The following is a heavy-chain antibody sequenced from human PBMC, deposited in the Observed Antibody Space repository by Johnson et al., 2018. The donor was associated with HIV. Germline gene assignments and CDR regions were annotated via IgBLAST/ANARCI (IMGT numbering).Heavy chain of an antibody. V-gene: IGHV3-30*04. CDR2: ISYDGSNK. Sequence: QVQLVESGGGVVQPGRSLRLSCAASGFTFSSYAMHWVRQAPGKGLEWVAVISYDGSNKYYADSVKGRFTISRDNSKNTLYLQMTSLRAEDTAVYYCAKDRGDGVAARRRSAFDIWGQGTMVTVSS. J-gene: IGHJ3*02. CDR1: GFTFSSYA. CDR3: AKDRGDGVAARRRSAFDI. D-gene: IGHD6-6*01.